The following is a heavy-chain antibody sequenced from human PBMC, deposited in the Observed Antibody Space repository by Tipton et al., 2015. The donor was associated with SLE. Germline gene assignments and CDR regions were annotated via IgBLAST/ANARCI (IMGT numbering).Heavy chain of an antibody. CDR1: GYTFTSYD. CDR3: AERYDTFEI. Sequence: QSGPEVKRPGASVKVSCKASGYTFTSYDITWVRQAPGQGLEWMGWISAYTGDTNSAQRFQGRVTMTTDTSRTTAYMELRSLRSDDTTVYYCAERYDTFEIWGQGTMIPVSS. V-gene: IGHV1-18*01. D-gene: IGHD6-25*01. CDR2: ISAYTGDT. J-gene: IGHJ3*02.